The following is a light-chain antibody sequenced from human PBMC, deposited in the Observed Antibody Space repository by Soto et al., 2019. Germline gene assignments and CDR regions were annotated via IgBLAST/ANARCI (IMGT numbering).Light chain of an antibody. V-gene: IGLV2-14*01. J-gene: IGLJ2*01. CDR1: SNDVGAFDY. CDR3: SSYTTNNAHV. Sequence: QSVLTQPASVSASPGQSISISCTGNSNDVGAFDYVSWYQQHPGKAPKLIIFEVFNRPSGVSTRFSGSKSGSTASLTISGLQAEDEADYFCSSYTTNNAHVFGGGTKLTVL. CDR2: EVF.